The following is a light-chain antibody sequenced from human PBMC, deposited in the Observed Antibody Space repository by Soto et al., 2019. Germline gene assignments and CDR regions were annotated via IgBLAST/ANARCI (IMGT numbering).Light chain of an antibody. CDR3: SSFASSNTWV. J-gene: IGLJ3*02. V-gene: IGLV2-8*01. CDR2: EVT. CDR1: SSDVGAYNY. Sequence: QSVLTQPPSASGSPGQSVTISCTGTSSDVGAYNYVSWYQQHAGKAPKLVIYEVTKRPSGVPDRFSGSKSANTASLTVSGLQAEDEADYYCSSFASSNTWVFGGGTKLTGL.